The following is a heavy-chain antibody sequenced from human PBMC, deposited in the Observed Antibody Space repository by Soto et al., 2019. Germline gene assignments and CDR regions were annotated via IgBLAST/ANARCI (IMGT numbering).Heavy chain of an antibody. CDR1: GFTFSSYG. CDR3: AKEVGMRGYSYDYYFDY. D-gene: IGHD5-18*01. Sequence: GGSLRLSCAASGFTFSSYGMHWVRQAPGKGLEWVAVISYDGSNKYYADSVKGRFTISRDNSKNTLYLQMNSLRAEDTAVYYCAKEVGMRGYSYDYYFDYWGQGTLVTVSS. V-gene: IGHV3-30*18. CDR2: ISYDGSNK. J-gene: IGHJ4*02.